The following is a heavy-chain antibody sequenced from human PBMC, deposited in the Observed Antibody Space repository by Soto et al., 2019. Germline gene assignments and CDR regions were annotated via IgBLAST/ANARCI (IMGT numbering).Heavy chain of an antibody. V-gene: IGHV3-21*01. CDR3: ARDLVAATSFSPFDY. D-gene: IGHD2-15*01. J-gene: IGHJ4*02. CDR1: GFTFSSYS. Sequence: EVQLVESGGGLVQPGGSLRLSCAASGFTFSSYSMNWVRQAPGKGLEWVSSISSSSSYIYYADSVKGRFTISRDNAKNSLSLQMNSLRAEDTAVSYCARDLVAATSFSPFDYWGQGTLVTVSS. CDR2: ISSSSSYI.